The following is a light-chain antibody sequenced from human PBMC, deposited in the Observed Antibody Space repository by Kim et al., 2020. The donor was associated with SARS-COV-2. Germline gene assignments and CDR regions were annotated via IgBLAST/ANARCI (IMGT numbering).Light chain of an antibody. CDR3: QQADDYPIT. V-gene: IGKV1-9*01. Sequence: IQLTQYPSFLSATVGDRVTITCRASQDVSRYFAWYQQKPGKAPRLLINVISTLHSGVPSRFSGSGSGTEFTLTISSLQPEDFATYYCQQADDYPITFGQGTRLEIK. CDR1: QDVSRY. J-gene: IGKJ5*01. CDR2: VIS.